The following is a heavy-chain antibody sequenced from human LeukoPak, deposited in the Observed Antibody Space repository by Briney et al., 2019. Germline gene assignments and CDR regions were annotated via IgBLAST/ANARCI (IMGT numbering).Heavy chain of an antibody. Sequence: GGSLRLSCAASRFTFSNYGVNWVRQAPGKGLEWVASISGTGGSTFYADFAKGRFIISRDNSKDTLSLQLNSLTGTDTAVYFCAKGSVAIPQFFKSWGRGILVTVSS. D-gene: IGHD2-21*01. V-gene: IGHV3-23*01. CDR1: RFTFSNYG. CDR2: ISGTGGST. CDR3: AKGSVAIPQFFKS. J-gene: IGHJ4*02.